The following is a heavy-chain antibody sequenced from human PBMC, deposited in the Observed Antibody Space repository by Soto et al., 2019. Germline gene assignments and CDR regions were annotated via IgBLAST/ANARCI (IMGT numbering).Heavy chain of an antibody. CDR3: PTDPIRAVGRASGD. J-gene: IGHJ4*02. Sequence: QVQLVESGGGVVQPGRSLRLSCAASGFTFSSYGMHWVRQAPARGLEWLSVISFDGSNTYYADSVKGRFTISRDNSKHTLYLPMRGLRPDDMAVYYCPTDPIRAVGRASGDWGQGTVVIVSS. CDR1: GFTFSSYG. CDR2: ISFDGSNT. D-gene: IGHD3-10*01. V-gene: IGHV3-30*03.